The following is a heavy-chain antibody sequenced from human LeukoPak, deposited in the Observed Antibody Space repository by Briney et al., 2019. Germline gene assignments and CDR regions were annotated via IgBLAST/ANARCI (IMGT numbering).Heavy chain of an antibody. D-gene: IGHD1-1*01. CDR3: ARPRTERDPLGPFDI. CDR2: IYHSGST. V-gene: IGHV4-4*02. J-gene: IGHJ3*02. Sequence: SETLSLTCAVSGGSISSSNWWSWVRQPPGKGLEWIGEIYHSGSTNYNPSLKSRVTISVDKSKNQFSLKLSSVTAADTAVYYCARPRTERDPLGPFDIWGQGTMVTVSS. CDR1: GGSISSSNW.